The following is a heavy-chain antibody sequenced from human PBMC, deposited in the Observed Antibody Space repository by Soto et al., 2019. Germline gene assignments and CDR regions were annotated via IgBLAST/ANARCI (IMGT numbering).Heavy chain of an antibody. Sequence: ASTKVSCKASGYTFTSYAMHWVRQAPGQRLEWMGWINAGNGNTKYSQKFQGRVTITRDTSASTAYMELSSLRSEDTAVYYCARVGAAAGPFDYWGQGTLVTVSS. D-gene: IGHD6-13*01. CDR3: ARVGAAAGPFDY. CDR2: INAGNGNT. J-gene: IGHJ4*02. V-gene: IGHV1-3*01. CDR1: GYTFTSYA.